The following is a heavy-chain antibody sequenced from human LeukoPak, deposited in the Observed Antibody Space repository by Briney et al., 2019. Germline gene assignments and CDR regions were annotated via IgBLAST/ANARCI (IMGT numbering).Heavy chain of an antibody. D-gene: IGHD6-6*01. CDR2: IQSKTDGGTT. V-gene: IGHV3-15*01. CDR3: TTWSSQFDY. J-gene: IGHJ4*02. Sequence: GGSLRLSCAASGFTFSNAWMTWVRQAPGKGLECVGFIQSKTDGGTTDSAAPVKGRFTVSRDDSKNTLYLQMNSLKTEDTAVYYCTTWSSQFDYWGQGTLVTVSS. CDR1: GFTFSNAW.